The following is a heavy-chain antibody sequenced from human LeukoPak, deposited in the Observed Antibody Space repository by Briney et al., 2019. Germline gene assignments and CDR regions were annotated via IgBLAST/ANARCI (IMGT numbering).Heavy chain of an antibody. CDR3: ARADGSGSYYNFDY. V-gene: IGHV1-2*02. J-gene: IGHJ4*02. D-gene: IGHD3-10*01. CDR2: INPNSGGT. CDR1: GYTFTGYY. Sequence: ASVKVSCKASGYTFTGYYMHWVRQAPGQGLEWMGWINPNSGGTNYAQKVQGRVTMTRDTSISTAYMELSRLRSDDTAVYYCARADGSGSYYNFDYWGREPWSPSPQ.